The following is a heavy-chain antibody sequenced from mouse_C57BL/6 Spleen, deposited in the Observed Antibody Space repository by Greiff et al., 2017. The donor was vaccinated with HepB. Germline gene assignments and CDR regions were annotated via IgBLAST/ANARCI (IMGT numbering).Heavy chain of an antibody. CDR3: ARHMPVAYFDY. V-gene: IGHV5-9*01. CDR1: GFTFSSYT. CDR2: ISGGGGNT. D-gene: IGHD1-1*01. J-gene: IGHJ2*01. Sequence: VQLVESGGGLVKPGGSLKLSCAASGFTFSSYTMSWVRQTPEKRLEWVATISGGGGNTYYPDSVKGRFTISRDNAKNTLYLQMSSLRSEDTALYYCARHMPVAYFDYWGQGTTLTVSS.